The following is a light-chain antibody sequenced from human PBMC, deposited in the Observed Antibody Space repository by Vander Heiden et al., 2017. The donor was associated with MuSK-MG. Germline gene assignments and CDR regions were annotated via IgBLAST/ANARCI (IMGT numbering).Light chain of an antibody. CDR3: QQYGSSPPWT. CDR2: GAS. V-gene: IGKV3-20*01. J-gene: IGKJ1*01. CDR1: QSVSSSY. Sequence: EIVLTQSPGTLSLSPGERATLSCRASQSVSSSYLAWYQQKPGQAPRLLIYGASSRATGIPDRFSGSGYGTDFTLTVSRLEPEDFAVYYCQQYGSSPPWTFGQGTKVELK.